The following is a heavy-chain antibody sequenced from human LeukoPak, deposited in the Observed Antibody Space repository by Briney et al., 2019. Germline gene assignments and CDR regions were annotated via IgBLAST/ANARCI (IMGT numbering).Heavy chain of an antibody. CDR3: ARDTDDFQGLDI. D-gene: IGHD3-3*01. V-gene: IGHV3-48*03. CDR1: GFTFSSYE. J-gene: IGHJ3*02. Sequence: GGSLRLSCAASGFTFSSYEMHWVRQPPGKGLEWVSYISSSDSTIYYADSVKGRFTISRDNAKNSLYLQMNSLRAEDTAVYYCARDTDDFQGLDIWGQGTRVTVSS. CDR2: ISSSDSTI.